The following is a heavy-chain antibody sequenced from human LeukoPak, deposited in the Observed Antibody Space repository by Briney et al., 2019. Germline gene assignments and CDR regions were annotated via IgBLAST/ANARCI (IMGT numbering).Heavy chain of an antibody. CDR1: GFTFTKYW. J-gene: IGHJ4*02. V-gene: IGHV3-48*01. CDR2: ISSSSYTI. D-gene: IGHD1-26*01. CDR3: VRDYQWAFDY. Sequence: GDSLRLSCAASGFTFTKYWMTWVRQAPGKGLEWVSYISSSSYTIYYADSVKGRLTISRDDAKNSLYLQMSSLRAEDTAVYYCVRDYQWAFDYWGQGTLVTVSS.